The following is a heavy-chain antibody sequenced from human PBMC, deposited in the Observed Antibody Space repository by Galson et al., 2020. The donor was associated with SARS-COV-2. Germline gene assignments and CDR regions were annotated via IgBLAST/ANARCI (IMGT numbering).Heavy chain of an antibody. Sequence: ETSETLSLTCTVSGGSISSGSYYWSWIRQPAGKGLEWIGRIYTSGSTNYNPSLKSRVTISVDTSKNQFSLKLSSVTAADTAVYYCARGPELEQEGDWFDPWGQGTLVTVSS. CDR2: IYTSGST. CDR1: GGSISSGSYY. D-gene: IGHD1-1*01. J-gene: IGHJ5*02. CDR3: ARGPELEQEGDWFDP. V-gene: IGHV4-61*02.